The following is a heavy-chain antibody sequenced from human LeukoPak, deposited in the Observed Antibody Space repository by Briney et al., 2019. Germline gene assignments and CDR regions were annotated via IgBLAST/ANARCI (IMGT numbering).Heavy chain of an antibody. CDR3: ARDRSGVAFDI. CDR2: INTNTGNP. CDR1: GYTFTSYS. V-gene: IGHV7-4-1*02. D-gene: IGHD3-10*01. Sequence: ASVKVSCKASGYTFTSYSMNWVRQAPGQGLEWMGWINTNTGNPTYAQGFTGRFVLSLDTSVSTAYLLISSLKAEDTAVYYCARDRSGVAFDIWGQGTMVTVSS. J-gene: IGHJ3*02.